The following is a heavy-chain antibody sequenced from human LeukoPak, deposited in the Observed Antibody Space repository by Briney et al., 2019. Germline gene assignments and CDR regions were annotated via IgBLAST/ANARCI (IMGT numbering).Heavy chain of an antibody. J-gene: IGHJ4*02. CDR2: IYYSGST. CDR1: GGSISSSSYY. Sequence: PSETLSLTCTVSGGSISSSSYYWGWIRQPPGKGLKGFGSIYYSGSTYYNPSLKSRVTISVDTSKNQFSLKLSSVTAADTAVYYCARVRTIVTTTFDYWGQGTLVTVSS. D-gene: IGHD4-17*01. CDR3: ARVRTIVTTTFDY. V-gene: IGHV4-39*01.